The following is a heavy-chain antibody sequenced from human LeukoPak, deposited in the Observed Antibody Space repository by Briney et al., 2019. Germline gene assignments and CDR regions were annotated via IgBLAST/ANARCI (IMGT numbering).Heavy chain of an antibody. J-gene: IGHJ1*01. CDR1: GGSISSGSYY. Sequence: SETLSLTCTVSGGSISSGSYYWGWLRQPAGTGLEWIGRIYTSGSTNYNPSLKSRVTISVDTSKNQFSLKLSSVTAADTAVYYCARVAYYYDSSGYNEYFQHWGQGTLVTVSS. CDR2: IYTSGST. CDR3: ARVAYYYDSSGYNEYFQH. D-gene: IGHD3-22*01. V-gene: IGHV4-61*02.